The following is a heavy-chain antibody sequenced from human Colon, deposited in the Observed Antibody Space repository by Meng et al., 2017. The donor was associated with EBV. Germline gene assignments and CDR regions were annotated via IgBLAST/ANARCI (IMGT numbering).Heavy chain of an antibody. CDR1: GGSISSSSYS. CDR2: ISYGGST. D-gene: IGHD5-18*01. J-gene: IGHJ4*02. CDR3: ARGIQIWHEIDY. V-gene: IGHV4-39*07. Sequence: LPLPESGPGLVKPSEILSLTCTVSGGSISSSSYSCAWIRQPPGKGLEWIGGISYGGSTSYNPSLKSRVTISIDTSKNQFSLSLTSVTAADTAIYYCARGIQIWHEIDYWGQGTLVTVSS.